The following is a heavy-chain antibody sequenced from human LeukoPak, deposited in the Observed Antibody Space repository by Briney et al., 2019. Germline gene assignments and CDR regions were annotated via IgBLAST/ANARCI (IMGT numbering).Heavy chain of an antibody. CDR1: GFTFSSYA. J-gene: IGHJ4*02. CDR3: ARVSIDCSGGSCYHRPDY. V-gene: IGHV3-33*08. D-gene: IGHD2-15*01. CDR2: IWYDGSNK. Sequence: GGSLRLSCAASGFTFSSYAMNWVRQAPGKGLEWVAVIWYDGSNKYYADSVKGRFTISRDNSKNTLYLQMNSLRAEDTAVYYCARVSIDCSGGSCYHRPDYWGQGTLVTVSS.